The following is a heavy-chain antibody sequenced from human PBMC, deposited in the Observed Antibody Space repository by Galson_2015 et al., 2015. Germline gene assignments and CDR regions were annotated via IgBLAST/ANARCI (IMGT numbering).Heavy chain of an antibody. D-gene: IGHD6-13*01. Sequence: SLRLSCAASGFTFSSYWMSWVRQAPGKGLEWVANIKQDGSEKYYVDSVKGRFTISRDNAKNSLYLQMNSLRAEDTAVYYCARDQGGIAAAGNYFDYWGQGTLVTVSS. CDR3: ARDQGGIAAAGNYFDY. CDR2: IKQDGSEK. V-gene: IGHV3-7*01. J-gene: IGHJ4*02. CDR1: GFTFSSYW.